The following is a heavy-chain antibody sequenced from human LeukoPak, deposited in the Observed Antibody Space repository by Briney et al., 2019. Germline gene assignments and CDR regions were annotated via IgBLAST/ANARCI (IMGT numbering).Heavy chain of an antibody. CDR1: GFTFGDYA. CDR3: TRLIDFWSGYYLRYFDY. CDR2: IRSKAYGGTT. D-gene: IGHD3-3*01. V-gene: IGHV3-49*04. J-gene: IGHJ4*02. Sequence: GRSLSLSCTASGFTFGDYAMSWVRQAPGKGLEWVGFIRSKAYGGTTEYAASVKGRFTISRDDSKSIAYLQMNSLKTEDTAVYYCTRLIDFWSGYYLRYFDYWGQGTLVTVSS.